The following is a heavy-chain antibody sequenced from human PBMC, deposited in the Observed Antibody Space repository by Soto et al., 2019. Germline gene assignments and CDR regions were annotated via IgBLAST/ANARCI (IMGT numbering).Heavy chain of an antibody. Sequence: GGSLRLSCAASGFTVSSNYMSWVRQAPGKGLEWVSVIYSGGSTYYADSVKGRFTISGHNSKNTLYLQMNSLRAEDTAVYYCARGGLSYCSGGSCYSMGAFDIWGQGTMVTVSS. D-gene: IGHD2-15*01. CDR2: IYSGGST. CDR3: ARGGLSYCSGGSCYSMGAFDI. CDR1: GFTVSSNY. V-gene: IGHV3-53*04. J-gene: IGHJ3*02.